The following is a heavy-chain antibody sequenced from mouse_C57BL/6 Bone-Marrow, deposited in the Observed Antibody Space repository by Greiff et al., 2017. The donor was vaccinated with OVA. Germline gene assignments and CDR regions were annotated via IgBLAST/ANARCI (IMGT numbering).Heavy chain of an antibody. CDR3: AIEIYSCDSSCYFDY. CDR2: IDPSDSET. Sequence: QVQLQQPGAELVRPGSSVKLSCKASGYTFTSYWMHWVKQRPIQGLEWIGNIDPSDSETHYNQKFKDKATLTVDKSSSTAYMQLGNLTSKGSAVYYCAIEIYSCDSSCYFDYWGQGTTLTVSS. D-gene: IGHD1-1*01. CDR1: GYTFTSYW. V-gene: IGHV1-52*01. J-gene: IGHJ2*01.